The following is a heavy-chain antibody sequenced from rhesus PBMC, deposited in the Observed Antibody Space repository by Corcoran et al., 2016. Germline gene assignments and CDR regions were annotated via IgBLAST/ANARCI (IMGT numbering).Heavy chain of an antibody. Sequence: QVQLQESGPGLVKPSETLSLTCAVSGGSISSGYGWGWGRQPPGKGREWIGQIYGSFGSTYYNPSLKSRVTISKDTSKNQFSLKLSSVTAADTAVYYCASAPPGNWNWSWGQGVLVTVSS. V-gene: IGHV4S7*01. CDR3: ASAPPGNWNWS. CDR1: GGSISSGYG. D-gene: IGHD1-1*01. J-gene: IGHJ4*01. CDR2: IYGSFGST.